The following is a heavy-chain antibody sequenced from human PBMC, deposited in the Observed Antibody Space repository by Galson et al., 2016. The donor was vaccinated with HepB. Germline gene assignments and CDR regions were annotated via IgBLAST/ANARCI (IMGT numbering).Heavy chain of an antibody. CDR2: IIPVFGTP. V-gene: IGHV1-69*13. D-gene: IGHD3-10*01. J-gene: IGHJ4*02. CDR1: GGTFSSYA. Sequence: SVKVSCKASGGTFSSYAINWVRQAPGQGLEWMGGIIPVFGTPNYAQKFQGRVTITADESTSTAYMELSSLRSEDTAMYYCARHGLTGSGSADGDIDSWGQGTLVTVSS. CDR3: ARHGLTGSGSADGDIDS.